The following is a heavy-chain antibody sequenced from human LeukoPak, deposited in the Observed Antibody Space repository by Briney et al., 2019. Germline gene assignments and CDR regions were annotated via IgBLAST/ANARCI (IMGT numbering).Heavy chain of an antibody. CDR1: GFPFSTYD. V-gene: IGHV3-30*18. D-gene: IGHD3-10*01. CDR3: AKGLGTGSVLARPLHY. CDR2: ISSDGYRT. J-gene: IGHJ4*02. Sequence: AGGSLRLSCAASGFPFSTYDMHWVRQAPDKGLQWVAVISSDGYRTDYPDSVRGRFTISRDNFKNTVDLLMISVTAEDTAMYFCAKGLGTGSVLARPLHYWGQGTLVTVSS.